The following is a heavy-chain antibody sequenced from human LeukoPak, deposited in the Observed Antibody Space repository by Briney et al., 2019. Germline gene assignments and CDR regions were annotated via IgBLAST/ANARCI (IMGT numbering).Heavy chain of an antibody. V-gene: IGHV1-3*01. CDR3: ARVRVWFGELFSDYYFDY. CDR2: INAGNGNT. Sequence: ASVNVSCKASGYTFTSYAMHWVRQAPGQRLEWMGWINAGNGNTKYSQKFQGRVTITRDTSASTAYMELSSLRSEDTAVYYCARVRVWFGELFSDYYFDYWGQGTLVTVSS. CDR1: GYTFTSYA. J-gene: IGHJ4*02. D-gene: IGHD3-10*01.